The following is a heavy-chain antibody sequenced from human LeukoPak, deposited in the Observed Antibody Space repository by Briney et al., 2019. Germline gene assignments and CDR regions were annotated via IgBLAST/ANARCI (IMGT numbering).Heavy chain of an antibody. V-gene: IGHV3-30-3*01. CDR2: ISYDGSNK. J-gene: IGHJ4*02. CDR1: GFTFSSYA. CDR3: ARDHHYGDYLDY. D-gene: IGHD4-17*01. Sequence: GRSLRPSCAASGFTFSSYAMHWVRQAPGKGLEWVAVISYDGSNKYYADSVKGRFTISRDNSKNTLYLQMNSLRAEDTAVYYCARDHHYGDYLDYWGQGTLVTVSS.